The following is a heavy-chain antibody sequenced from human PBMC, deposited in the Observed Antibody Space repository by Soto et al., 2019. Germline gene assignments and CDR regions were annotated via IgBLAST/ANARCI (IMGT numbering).Heavy chain of an antibody. V-gene: IGHV3-73*02. D-gene: IGHD3-3*01. CDR3: TRTYYDFWSGYHALSYYYYGMDV. Sequence: EVQLVESGGGLVQPGGSLKLSCVASGFTFSGSAMHWVRQASGKGLEWVGRIRSKANSYATAYAASVKGRFTISRDDSKNTAYLQMNSLKTEDTAVYYCTRTYYDFWSGYHALSYYYYGMDVWGQGTTVTVSS. J-gene: IGHJ6*02. CDR2: IRSKANSYAT. CDR1: GFTFSGSA.